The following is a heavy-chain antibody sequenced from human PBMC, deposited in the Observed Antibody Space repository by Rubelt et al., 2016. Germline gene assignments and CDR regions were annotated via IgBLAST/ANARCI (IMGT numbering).Heavy chain of an antibody. Sequence: QVQLQESGPGLVKPSETLSLTCTVSGGSISPYYWSWIRQPPGKGLEWVGYIYYSGNTNYNPSLKSRLTISVDTSKNQVSLMLSSVTAADTAVYYCARAPITLIRFDYWGQGTLVTVSS. CDR2: IYYSGNT. J-gene: IGHJ4*02. V-gene: IGHV4-59*01. CDR1: GGSISPYY. D-gene: IGHD3-22*01. CDR3: ARAPITLIRFDY.